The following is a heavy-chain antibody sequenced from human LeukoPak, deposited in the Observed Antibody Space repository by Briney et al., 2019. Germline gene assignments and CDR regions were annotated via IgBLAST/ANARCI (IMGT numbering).Heavy chain of an antibody. CDR2: MSILSGIT. D-gene: IGHD6-6*01. J-gene: IGHJ4*02. CDR3: ARESEYSTSGAGY. V-gene: IGHV3-21*01. CDR1: GFPFSGYS. Sequence: GGSLRLSCAGSGFPFSGYSMNWVRQTPGKGLEWVSSMSILSGITYYAESVKGRFTVSRDNAKNLLHLQMNSLRVEDTAIYYCARESEYSTSGAGYWGQGTLVTVSS.